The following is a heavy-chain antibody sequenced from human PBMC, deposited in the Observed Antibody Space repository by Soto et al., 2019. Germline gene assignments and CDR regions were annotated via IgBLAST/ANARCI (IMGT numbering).Heavy chain of an antibody. D-gene: IGHD4-17*01. V-gene: IGHV4-30-2*01. CDR3: ARGDYGDYSYCDS. J-gene: IGHJ4*02. CDR2: IYHSGST. Sequence: SETRSLTWRVSGGTIHSGAYFWNWILQPPGKGLEWIGYIYHSGSTYYNPSLKSRVTISVDRSKKEFSLRLSSVTAADTAVYYCARGDYGDYSYCDSWGRGTLVTVSS. CDR1: GGTIHSGAYF.